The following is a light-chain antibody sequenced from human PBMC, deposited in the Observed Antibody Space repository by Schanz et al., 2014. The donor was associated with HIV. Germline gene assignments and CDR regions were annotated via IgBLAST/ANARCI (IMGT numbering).Light chain of an antibody. CDR1: SSNIGSNT. V-gene: IGLV1-44*01. Sequence: QSVLTQPPSASGTPGQRVTMSCSGSSSNIGSNTVNRYQQVPGTAPKLLIYTDNQRPSGVPDRFSGSKSGTSASLAISGLQAEDEADYYCCSYTTTSTYVFGAGTKLTVL. CDR3: CSYTTTSTYV. J-gene: IGLJ1*01. CDR2: TDN.